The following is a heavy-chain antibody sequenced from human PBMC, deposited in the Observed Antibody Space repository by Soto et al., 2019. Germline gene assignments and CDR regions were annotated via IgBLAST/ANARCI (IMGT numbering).Heavy chain of an antibody. CDR2: IWYDGSNK. CDR1: GFTFSGHA. Sequence: QIQLVESGGGVVQPGRSLRLSCTTSGFTFSGHAMHWVRQAPGKGLEWVAQIWYDGSNKYYADSVKHRFTISRDNSKNILDGQMNSLRVEDTAVYYCARDGHRVAPYVLDVWCQGTSVTVSS. V-gene: IGHV3-33*01. CDR3: ARDGHRVAPYVLDV. J-gene: IGHJ6*02.